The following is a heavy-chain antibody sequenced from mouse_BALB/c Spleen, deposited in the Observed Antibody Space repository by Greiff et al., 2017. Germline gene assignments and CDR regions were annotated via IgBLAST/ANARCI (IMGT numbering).Heavy chain of an antibody. CDR1: GCTFTSYY. J-gene: IGHJ3*01. V-gene: IGHV1S16*01. Sequence: VQLQQSGAELVKPGASVKLSCKASGCTFTSYYMYWVKQRPGQGLEWIGEINPSNGGTNFNEKFKSKATLTVDKSSSTAYMQLSSLTSEDSAVYYCTRGYYGSSSFAYWGQGTLVTVSA. CDR2: INPSNGGT. D-gene: IGHD1-1*01. CDR3: TRGYYGSSSFAY.